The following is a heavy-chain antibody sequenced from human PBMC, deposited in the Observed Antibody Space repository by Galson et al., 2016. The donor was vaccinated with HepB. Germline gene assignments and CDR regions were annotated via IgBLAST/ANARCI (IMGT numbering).Heavy chain of an antibody. CDR1: GFAFDTYA. CDR2: MSDSDDI. V-gene: IGHV3-23*01. J-gene: IGHJ4*02. CDR3: AKDKRGHSSAWYWYFDY. D-gene: IGHD6-13*01. Sequence: SLRLSCAASGFAFDTYAMSWVRQAPGKGLEWVSGMSDSDDIYYSPTVKGRFTISRDNSKNTVFLQLTSLRAEDTAVYYCAKDKRGHSSAWYWYFDYWGPGTLVSVSS.